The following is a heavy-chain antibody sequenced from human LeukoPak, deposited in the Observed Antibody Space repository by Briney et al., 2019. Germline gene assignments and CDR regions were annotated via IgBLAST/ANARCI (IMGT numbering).Heavy chain of an antibody. CDR3: ARGRVSSSTWYSTYYYYFYMDV. CDR1: DDSITMYY. D-gene: IGHD1-1*01. Sequence: SETLSLTCSVSDDSITMYYWTWIRQPPGKGLEWIGYVDHTGSTNFNPSLNGRVSISKATTKNLFSLRLRSVTAADTPVYFCARGRVSSSTWYSTYYYYFYMDVWGKGTTVTVSS. J-gene: IGHJ6*03. V-gene: IGHV4-59*01. CDR2: VDHTGST.